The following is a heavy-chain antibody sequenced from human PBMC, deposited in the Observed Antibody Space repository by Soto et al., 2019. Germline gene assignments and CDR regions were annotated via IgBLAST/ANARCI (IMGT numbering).Heavy chain of an antibody. D-gene: IGHD3-10*01. V-gene: IGHV4-61*01. CDR1: GEALGSGQSY. CDR3: ARGRSDSAGSSFGRRMDV. Sequence: QVQLQESGPGLVKSSETLSLICFVSGEALGSGQSYWNWIRQAPGKGLEWIGHTFVTGATKYSASLKSRVTMSVDTAKSQISLTLTSVTAAYSATYFCARGRSDSAGSSFGRRMDVWGQGTTVTVSS. CDR2: TFVTGAT. J-gene: IGHJ6*02.